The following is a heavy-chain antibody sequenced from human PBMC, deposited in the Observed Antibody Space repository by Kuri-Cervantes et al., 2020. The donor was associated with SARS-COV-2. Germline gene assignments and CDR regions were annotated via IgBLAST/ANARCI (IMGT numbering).Heavy chain of an antibody. J-gene: IGHJ4*02. CDR3: ARDLVVGATPFDY. Sequence: GESLKISCAASGFTFSDYYMSWVRQAPGKGLEWVAVISYDGSNKYYADSVEGRFTISRDNSKNTLYLRMNSLRAEDTAVYYCARDLVVGATPFDYWGQGTLVTVSS. CDR1: GFTFSDYY. CDR2: ISYDGSNK. V-gene: IGHV3-30-3*01. D-gene: IGHD1-26*01.